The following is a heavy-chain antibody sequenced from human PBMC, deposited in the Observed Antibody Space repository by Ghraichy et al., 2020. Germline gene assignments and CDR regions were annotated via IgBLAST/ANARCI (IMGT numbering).Heavy chain of an antibody. Sequence: ASVVSCKASGYTFTSYYMHWVRQAPGLGLEWMGTVNPYDGATTYAQKFQGRLTMTRDTSTSTVYMELRSLRSEDTAVYYCARPSMVRGAIKGGPLFYYYDMDVWGQGTTVTVS. CDR1: GYTFTSYY. V-gene: IGHV1-46*01. J-gene: IGHJ6*02. CDR3: ARPSMVRGAIKGGPLFYYYDMDV. CDR2: VNPYDGAT. D-gene: IGHD3-10*01.